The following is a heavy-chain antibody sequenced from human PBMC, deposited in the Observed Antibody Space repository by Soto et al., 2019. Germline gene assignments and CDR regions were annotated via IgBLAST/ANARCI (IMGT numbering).Heavy chain of an antibody. V-gene: IGHV1-18*04. CDR3: ASPASSSWQFDY. Sequence: SVKVSCNASGSTFSSYVISWVRQAPGQGLEWMGWISAYNGNTNYAQKLQGRVTMTTDTSTSTAYMELRSLRSDDTAVYYCASPASSSWQFDYWGQGTLVTVSS. J-gene: IGHJ4*02. CDR2: ISAYNGNT. D-gene: IGHD6-13*01. CDR1: GSTFSSYV.